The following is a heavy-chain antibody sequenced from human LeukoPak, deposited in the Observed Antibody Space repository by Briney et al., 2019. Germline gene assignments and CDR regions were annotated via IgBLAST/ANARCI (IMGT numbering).Heavy chain of an antibody. V-gene: IGHV3-30*02. Sequence: PGGSLRLSCAASGFTFSSYGMHWVRQAPGKGLEWVAFIRYDGSNKYYADSVKGRFTISRDNPKNTLYLQMNSLRAEDTAVYYCAKDYYDRTYYYYYMDVWGKGTTVTISS. J-gene: IGHJ6*03. CDR1: GFTFSSYG. CDR2: IRYDGSNK. D-gene: IGHD3-9*01. CDR3: AKDYYDRTYYYYYMDV.